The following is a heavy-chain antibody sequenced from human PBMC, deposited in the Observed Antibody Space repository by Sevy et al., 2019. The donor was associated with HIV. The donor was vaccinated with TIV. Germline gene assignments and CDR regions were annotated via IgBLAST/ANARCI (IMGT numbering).Heavy chain of an antibody. CDR2: IYHSGST. J-gene: IGHJ6*02. V-gene: IGHV4-38-2*02. D-gene: IGHD3-10*01. Sequence: SETLSLTCTVSGYSISSGYYWGWIRQPPGKGLEWIGSIYHSGSTYYNPSLKSRVTISVDTSKNQFSLKVSSVTAADTAVYYCARGGSGTDGMDVWGQGTTVTVSS. CDR3: ARGGSGTDGMDV. CDR1: GYSISSGYY.